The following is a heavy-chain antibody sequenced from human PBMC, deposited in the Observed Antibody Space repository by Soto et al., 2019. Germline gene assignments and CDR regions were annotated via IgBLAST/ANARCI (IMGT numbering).Heavy chain of an antibody. Sequence: ASVKVSCKASGGTFSSYAISWVRQAPGQGLEWMGGIIPTFGTANYAQKFQGRVTITADESTSTAYMELSSLRSEDTAVYYCARGVTGTTGGYYYYGMDVWGQGTTVTVSS. D-gene: IGHD1-7*01. J-gene: IGHJ6*02. CDR2: IIPTFGTA. V-gene: IGHV1-69*13. CDR3: ARGVTGTTGGYYYYGMDV. CDR1: GGTFSSYA.